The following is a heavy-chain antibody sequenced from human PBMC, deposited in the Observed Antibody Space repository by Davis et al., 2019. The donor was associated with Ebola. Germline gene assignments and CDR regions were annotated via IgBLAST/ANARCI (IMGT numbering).Heavy chain of an antibody. V-gene: IGHV1-46*01. CDR2: INPSGGST. CDR3: ARAPSRQLWLGRAGGVFDY. D-gene: IGHD5-18*01. J-gene: IGHJ4*02. CDR1: GYTFTSYY. Sequence: ASVTVSCKASGYTFTSYYMHWVRQAPGQGLEWMGIINPSGGSTSYAQKFQGRVTMTRDTSTSTVYMELSSLRSEDTAVYYCARAPSRQLWLGRAGGVFDYWGQGTLVTVSS.